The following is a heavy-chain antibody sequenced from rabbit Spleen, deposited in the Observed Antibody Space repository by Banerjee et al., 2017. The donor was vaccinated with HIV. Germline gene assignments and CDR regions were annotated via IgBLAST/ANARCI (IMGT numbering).Heavy chain of an antibody. CDR2: VSDDDGIT. J-gene: IGHJ4*01. Sequence: QSLEESGGDLVTPGGNLTLTCTASGFDISSYNMGWVRQAPGKGLEYIGYVSDDDGITYYASWVNGRFTSSSDNAQNTIQLQRNSLTVADTATYFCVRGGYGGSTSCGWWGPGSLV. V-gene: IGHV1S28*01. CDR3: VRGGYGGSTSCGW. D-gene: IGHD4-2*01. CDR1: GFDISSYN.